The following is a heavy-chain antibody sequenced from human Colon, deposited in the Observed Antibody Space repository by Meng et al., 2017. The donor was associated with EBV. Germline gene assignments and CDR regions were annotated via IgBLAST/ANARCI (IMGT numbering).Heavy chain of an antibody. D-gene: IGHD3-16*01. CDR1: GDSITTNGYY. Sequence: QRLPQGSGPRLLKPSVTLSLTCSVSGDSITTNGYYWGWIRQSPGKGLEWIGSIFYSGNTYFNPSLKTRVTISVDTSKNQFSLKLSSVTAADTAIYYCARERGGVTRDFDSWGQGALVTVSS. CDR3: ARERGGVTRDFDS. CDR2: IFYSGNT. V-gene: IGHV4-39*07. J-gene: IGHJ4*02.